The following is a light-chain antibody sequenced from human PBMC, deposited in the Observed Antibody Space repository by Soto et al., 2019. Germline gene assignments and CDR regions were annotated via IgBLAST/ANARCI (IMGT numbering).Light chain of an antibody. CDR2: DAS. J-gene: IGKJ2*01. Sequence: EIVLAQSPATLSLSPGERATLSCRASQDISNFLAWYQQRPGQAPRLLIYDASNRATGIPARFSGSGSGTDFTLTIGGLEPEDFAIYYCQQRASWPPFTFGQGIKLEV. CDR3: QQRASWPPFT. CDR1: QDISNF. V-gene: IGKV3-11*01.